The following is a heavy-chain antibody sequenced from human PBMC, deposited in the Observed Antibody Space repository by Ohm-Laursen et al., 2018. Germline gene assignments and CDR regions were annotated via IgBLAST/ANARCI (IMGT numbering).Heavy chain of an antibody. CDR3: AKDGQWLVYFDY. J-gene: IGHJ4*02. CDR1: GFTFSNAW. V-gene: IGHV3-15*01. CDR2: IKSKTDGGTT. Sequence: SLRLSCAASGFTFSNAWMSWVRQAPGKGLEWVGRIKSKTDGGTTDYAAPVKGRFTISRDDSKNTLYLQMNSLRAEDTAVYYCAKDGQWLVYFDYWGQGTLVTVSS. D-gene: IGHD6-19*01.